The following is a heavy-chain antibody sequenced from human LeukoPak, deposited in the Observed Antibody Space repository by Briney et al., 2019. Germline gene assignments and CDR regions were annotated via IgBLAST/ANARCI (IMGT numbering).Heavy chain of an antibody. V-gene: IGHV4-39*01. CDR2: IYYSGST. CDR1: GGSISSSSYY. CDR3: ASFSSSPGTFSDY. J-gene: IGHJ4*02. D-gene: IGHD6-13*01. Sequence: PSETLSLTCTVSGGSISSSSYYWGWIRQPPGKGLEWIGSIYYSGSTYYNPSLKSRVTISVDTSKNQFSLKLSSVTAADTAVYYCASFSSSPGTFSDYWGQGTLVTVSS.